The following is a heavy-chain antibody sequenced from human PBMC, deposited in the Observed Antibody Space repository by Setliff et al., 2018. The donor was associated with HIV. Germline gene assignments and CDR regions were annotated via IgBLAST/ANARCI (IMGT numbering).Heavy chain of an antibody. CDR3: ARDLGSGSYRNLDY. V-gene: IGHV3-48*01. J-gene: IGHJ4*02. D-gene: IGHD3-10*01. Sequence: LRLSCAASGFTFSSYSMNWVRQAPGKGLEWVSYISSSSSTIYYADSVKGRFTISRDNAKNSLYLQMNSLRAEDTAVYYCARDLGSGSYRNLDYWGQGTLVTVSS. CDR2: ISSSSSTI. CDR1: GFTFSSYS.